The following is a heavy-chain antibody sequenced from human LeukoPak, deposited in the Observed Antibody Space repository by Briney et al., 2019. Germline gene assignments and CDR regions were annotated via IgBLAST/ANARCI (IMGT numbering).Heavy chain of an antibody. Sequence: GGSLRLSCAASGFTFSSYGMHWVRQAPGKGLEWVAVISYDGSNKYYADSVKGRFTSSRDNSKNTLYLQMNSLRAEDTAVYYCAKDYYDILTGYSYYYYGMDVWGQGTTVTVSS. CDR3: AKDYYDILTGYSYYYYGMDV. CDR2: ISYDGSNK. CDR1: GFTFSSYG. D-gene: IGHD3-9*01. V-gene: IGHV3-30*18. J-gene: IGHJ6*02.